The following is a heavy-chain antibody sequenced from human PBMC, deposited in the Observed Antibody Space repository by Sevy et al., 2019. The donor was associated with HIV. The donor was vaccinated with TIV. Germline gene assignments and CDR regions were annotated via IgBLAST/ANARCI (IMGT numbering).Heavy chain of an antibody. CDR1: GFTFSSYD. V-gene: IGHV3-13*01. J-gene: IGHJ6*02. CDR2: IGRGGDA. D-gene: IGHD5-12*01. CDR3: ARSGGYSDYGMDV. Sequence: GGSLRLSCGASGFTFSSYDMHWVRQAAGKGLEWVSGIGRGGDAYYPGSVKGRFTISRENAKNSLYLQMNSLRAGDTAVYYRARSGGYSDYGMDVWGQGTTVTVSS.